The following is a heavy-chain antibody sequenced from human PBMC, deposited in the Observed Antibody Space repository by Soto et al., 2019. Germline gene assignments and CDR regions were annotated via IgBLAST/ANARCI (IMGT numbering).Heavy chain of an antibody. Sequence: GGSLRLSCAASGFTFSGSAMHWVRQASGKGLEWVGRIRTKANSYATTYAASVQGRFTISRDDSKNTAYLQMNSLKTEDTAVYYCTRPPSWLLGYGMDVWGQGTTVTVSS. CDR3: TRPPSWLLGYGMDV. D-gene: IGHD5-12*01. CDR1: GFTFSGSA. CDR2: IRTKANSYAT. J-gene: IGHJ6*02. V-gene: IGHV3-73*01.